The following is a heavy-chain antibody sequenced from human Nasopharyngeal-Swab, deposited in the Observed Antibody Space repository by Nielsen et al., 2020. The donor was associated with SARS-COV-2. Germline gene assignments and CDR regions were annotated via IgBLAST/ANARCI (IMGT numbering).Heavy chain of an antibody. V-gene: IGHV4-38-2*02. D-gene: IGHD5-18*01. CDR2: IYHSGST. CDR3: AREGYSYGNNWFDP. Sequence: SETLSLTCTVSGYSISSGYYWGWIRQPPGKGLEWIGSIYHSGSTYYTPSLKRRVTISVDTSKNQFSLKLSSVTAADTAVYYCAREGYSYGNNWFDPWGQGTLVTVSS. CDR1: GYSISSGYY. J-gene: IGHJ5*02.